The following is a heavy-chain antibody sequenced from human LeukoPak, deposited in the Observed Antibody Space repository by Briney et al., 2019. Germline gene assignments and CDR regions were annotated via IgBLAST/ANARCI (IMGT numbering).Heavy chain of an antibody. D-gene: IGHD2-2*01. CDR1: GFTFGSYG. Sequence: PGGSHRLSCAASGFTFGSYGMSWVRQAPGKGLEWVSAISGSGGSTYYADSVKGRFTISRDNSKNTLYLQMNSLRAEGTAVYYCAKGALLGYCSSTSCNEGYWGQGTLVTVSS. CDR3: AKGALLGYCSSTSCNEGY. J-gene: IGHJ4*02. CDR2: ISGSGGST. V-gene: IGHV3-23*01.